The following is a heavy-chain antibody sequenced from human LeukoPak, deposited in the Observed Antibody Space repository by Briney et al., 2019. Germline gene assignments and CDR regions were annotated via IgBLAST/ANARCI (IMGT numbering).Heavy chain of an antibody. D-gene: IGHD6-19*01. CDR3: ARDLYSSGWYGVDY. Sequence: GRSLRLSCAASGFTFSSYAMHWVRQAPGKGLEWVAVISYDGSNKYYADSVKGRFTISRDNSKNTLYLQMNSLRAEDAAVYYCARDLYSSGWYGVDYWGQGTLVTASS. CDR1: GFTFSSYA. J-gene: IGHJ4*02. CDR2: ISYDGSNK. V-gene: IGHV3-30*04.